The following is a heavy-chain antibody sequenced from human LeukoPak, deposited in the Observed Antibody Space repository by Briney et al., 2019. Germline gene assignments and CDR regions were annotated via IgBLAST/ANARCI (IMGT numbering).Heavy chain of an antibody. CDR3: AKDPLNTVMVSPTFDY. CDR2: ISGSGDDT. D-gene: IGHD5-18*01. Sequence: PGGSLRLSCVASGLTFSSYAMSWVRQAPGKGLEWVSGISGSGDDTYYAASVKGRFTVSRDTSKNTLYLQMNSLRAEDTAVYYCAKDPLNTVMVSPTFDYWGQGTLVTVSS. CDR1: GLTFSSYA. J-gene: IGHJ4*02. V-gene: IGHV3-23*01.